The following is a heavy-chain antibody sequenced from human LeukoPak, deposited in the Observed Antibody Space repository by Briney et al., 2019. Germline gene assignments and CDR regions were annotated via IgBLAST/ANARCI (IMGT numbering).Heavy chain of an antibody. CDR2: ISSSSSYT. Sequence: AGSLTLSCAASGFTFSDYYMSWIRQAPGKGLEWVSYISSSSSYTNYADSVKGRFTISRDNAKNSLYLQMNSLRAEDTAVYYCARDGRSGPNWFDPWGQGTLVTVSS. D-gene: IGHD7-27*01. V-gene: IGHV3-11*06. CDR1: GFTFSDYY. CDR3: ARDGRSGPNWFDP. J-gene: IGHJ5*02.